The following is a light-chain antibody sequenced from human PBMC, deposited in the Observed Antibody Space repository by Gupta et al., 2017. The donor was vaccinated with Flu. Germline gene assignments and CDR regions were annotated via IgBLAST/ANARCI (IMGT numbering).Light chain of an antibody. CDR1: HSVSSN. CDR2: GAS. CDR3: QQYNNWTPKT. V-gene: IGKV3-15*01. J-gene: IGKJ1*01. Sequence: EIVMTQSPATLSVSPGERATLSCRVSHSVSSNLAWYQQKPGQAPRLLIYGASTRATGIPARFSGSGCGTEFTLTISSLQSEDFAVYYCQQYNNWTPKTFGQGTKVEIK.